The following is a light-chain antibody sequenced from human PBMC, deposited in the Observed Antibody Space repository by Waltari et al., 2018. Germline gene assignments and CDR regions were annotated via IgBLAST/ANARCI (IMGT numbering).Light chain of an antibody. J-gene: IGKJ4*01. CDR3: QQRSNWQRLT. CDR1: QSVSSY. CDR2: DAS. V-gene: IGKV3-11*01. Sequence: EIVLTQSTATLSLSPGERATLSCRASQSVSSYLAWYQQKPGQAPRLLIYDASNRATGIPARFSGSGSGTDFTLTISSLEPEDFAVYYCQQRSNWQRLTFGGGTKVEIK.